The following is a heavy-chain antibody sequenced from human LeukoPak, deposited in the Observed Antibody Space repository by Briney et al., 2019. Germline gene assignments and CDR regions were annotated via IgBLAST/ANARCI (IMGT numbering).Heavy chain of an antibody. CDR2: ISASGDVT. CDR3: ARGHVLRYFDCPDY. V-gene: IGHV3-23*01. J-gene: IGHJ4*02. D-gene: IGHD3-9*01. Sequence: PGGSLRLSCAASGFTFSSYAMSWVRQAPGRGLEWVSAISASGDVTFYADSVKGRFTISRDNSKNTLYLQMNSLRAEDTAVYYCARGHVLRYFDCPDYWGQGTLVTVSS. CDR1: GFTFSSYA.